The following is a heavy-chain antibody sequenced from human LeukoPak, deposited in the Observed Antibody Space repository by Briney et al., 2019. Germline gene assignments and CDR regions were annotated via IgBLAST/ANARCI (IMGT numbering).Heavy chain of an antibody. D-gene: IGHD5-18*01. J-gene: IGHJ4*02. Sequence: SETLSLTCTVSGGSISSSSYYWGWIRQPPGKGLEWIGSIYYSGSTYYNPSLKSRVTISVDTSKNQFSLKLSSVTAADTAVYYCARGTAMVSPGFDYWGQGTLVTVSS. CDR1: GGSISSSSYY. CDR3: ARGTAMVSPGFDY. V-gene: IGHV4-39*07. CDR2: IYYSGST.